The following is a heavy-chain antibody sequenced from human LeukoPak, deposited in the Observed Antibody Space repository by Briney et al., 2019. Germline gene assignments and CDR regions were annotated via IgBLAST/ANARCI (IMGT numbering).Heavy chain of an antibody. V-gene: IGHV3-53*01. CDR2: IYSGDIT. CDR3: ARGSGYNYGFPDY. Sequence: PGRSLRLSCAASGFTVNNNYMSWVRQAPGKGLEWVSVIYSGDITYYADSVKGRFTISRDNSKNTLYLQMNSLRAEDTAVYYCARGSGYNYGFPDYWGQGTLVTVSS. J-gene: IGHJ4*02. CDR1: GFTVNNNY. D-gene: IGHD5-18*01.